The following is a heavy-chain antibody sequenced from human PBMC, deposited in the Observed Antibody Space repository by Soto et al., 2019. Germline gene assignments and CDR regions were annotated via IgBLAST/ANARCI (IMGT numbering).Heavy chain of an antibody. Sequence: EVQLVESGGGLVQPGRSLRLSCAASGFTFDDYAMHWVRQAPGKGLEWVSGISWNSGSIGYADSVKGRFTISRDNAKNSLYLQMNSLRAEDTALYYCVKGVAPRYSSSYIDYWGQGTLVTVSS. CDR2: ISWNSGSI. CDR3: VKGVAPRYSSSYIDY. CDR1: GFTFDDYA. V-gene: IGHV3-9*01. D-gene: IGHD6-13*01. J-gene: IGHJ4*02.